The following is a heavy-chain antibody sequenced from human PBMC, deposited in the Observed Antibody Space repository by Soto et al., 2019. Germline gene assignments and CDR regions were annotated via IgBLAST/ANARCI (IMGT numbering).Heavy chain of an antibody. CDR1: GFSFTNAW. D-gene: IGHD3-10*01. CDR2: IKSKTHGGTT. CDR3: AKDSPRLMRVGVRHYYGSGSTFDY. J-gene: IGHJ4*02. V-gene: IGHV3-15*07. Sequence: GGSLRLSCAASGFSFTNAWINWVRQAPGKGLEWVGRIKSKTHGGTTDFAAPVKGRFAISRDDSKNTLYLQMNSLRAEDTAVYYCAKDSPRLMRVGVRHYYGSGSTFDYWGQGTLVTVSS.